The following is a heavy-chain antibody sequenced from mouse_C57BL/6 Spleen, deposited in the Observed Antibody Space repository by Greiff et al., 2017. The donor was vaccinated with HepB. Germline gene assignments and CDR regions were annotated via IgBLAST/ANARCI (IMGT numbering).Heavy chain of an antibody. J-gene: IGHJ3*01. CDR2: INPSNGGT. Sequence: QVQLQQPGTELVKPGASVKLSCKASGYTFTSYWMHWVKQRPGQGLEWIGNINPSNGGTNYNEKFKSKATLTVDKSSSTAYMQLSSLTSGDSAVYYCARGNYDGSPAWFAYWGQGTLVTVSA. CDR1: GYTFTSYW. V-gene: IGHV1-53*01. D-gene: IGHD1-1*01. CDR3: ARGNYDGSPAWFAY.